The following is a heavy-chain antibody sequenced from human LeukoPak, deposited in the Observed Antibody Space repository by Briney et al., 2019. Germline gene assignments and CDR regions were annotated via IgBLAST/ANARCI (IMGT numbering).Heavy chain of an antibody. Sequence: GGSLRLSCAASGFTFDDYTMPWVRQAPGKGLEWVSLISWDGGSTYYADSVKGRFTISRDNSKNTLYLQMNSLRAEDTAVYYCAREYGGYPDYWGQGTLVTVSS. D-gene: IGHD5-12*01. CDR2: ISWDGGST. J-gene: IGHJ4*02. CDR1: GFTFDDYT. CDR3: AREYGGYPDY. V-gene: IGHV3-43*01.